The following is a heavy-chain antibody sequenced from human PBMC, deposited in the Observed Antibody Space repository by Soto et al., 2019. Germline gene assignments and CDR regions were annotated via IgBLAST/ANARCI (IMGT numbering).Heavy chain of an antibody. CDR3: ARRSKEVYQLLFLNYYYMDV. D-gene: IGHD2-2*01. V-gene: IGHV1-18*01. CDR2: ISAYNGNT. CDR1: GYTFTSYG. J-gene: IGHJ6*03. Sequence: QVQLVQSGAEVKKPGASVKVSCKASGYTFTSYGISWVRQAPGQGLEWMGWISAYNGNTNYAQKLQGRVTMTTDTSTSTAYMELRSPRSDDTAVYYCARRSKEVYQLLFLNYYYMDVWGKGTTVTVSS.